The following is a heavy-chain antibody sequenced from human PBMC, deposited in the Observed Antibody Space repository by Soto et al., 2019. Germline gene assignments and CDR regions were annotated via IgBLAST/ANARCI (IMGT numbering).Heavy chain of an antibody. D-gene: IGHD5-12*01. CDR1: GFTFSSYA. Sequence: GESLKISCAASGFTFSSYAMHWVRQAPGKGLEYVSAISSNGGSTYYANSVKGRFTISRDNSKNTLYLQMGSLRAKDMAVYYCARVKRGYSGRLGSIRLFGLFGAFDIWGQGTMVTVSS. V-gene: IGHV3-64*01. J-gene: IGHJ3*02. CDR3: ARVKRGYSGRLGSIRLFGLFGAFDI. CDR2: ISSNGGST.